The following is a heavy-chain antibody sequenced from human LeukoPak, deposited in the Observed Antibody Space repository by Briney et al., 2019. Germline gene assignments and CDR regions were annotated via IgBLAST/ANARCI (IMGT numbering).Heavy chain of an antibody. J-gene: IGHJ4*02. D-gene: IGHD1-26*01. CDR1: GFTFSSYG. CDR3: AREAYSGSYWDY. CDR2: IWYDGSSK. Sequence: GGSLRLSCAASGFTFSSYGMHWVRQAPGKGLEWVAVIWYDGSSKYYADSVKGRFTISRDNSKNTLYLQMNSLRAEDAAVYYCAREAYSGSYWDYWGQGTLVTVSS. V-gene: IGHV3-33*01.